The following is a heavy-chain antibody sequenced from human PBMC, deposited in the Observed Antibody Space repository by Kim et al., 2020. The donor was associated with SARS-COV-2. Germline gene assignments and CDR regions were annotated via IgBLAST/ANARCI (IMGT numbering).Heavy chain of an antibody. Sequence: SETLSLTCAVYGGSFSGYYWSWIRQPPGKGLEWIGEINHSGSTNYNPSLKSRVTISVDTSKNQFSLKLSSVTAADTAVYYCAKRLNSYGSPYFDYWGQGTLVTVSS. CDR1: GGSFSGYY. J-gene: IGHJ4*02. CDR3: AKRLNSYGSPYFDY. V-gene: IGHV4-34*01. CDR2: INHSGST. D-gene: IGHD5-18*01.